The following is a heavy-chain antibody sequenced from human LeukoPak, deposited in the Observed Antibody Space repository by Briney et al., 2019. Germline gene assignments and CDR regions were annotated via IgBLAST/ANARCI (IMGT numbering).Heavy chain of an antibody. J-gene: IGHJ4*02. CDR2: ISYDGSNK. CDR1: GFTFSSYA. V-gene: IGHV3-30*04. CDR3: AKDSQWGKVGTKGGYFDY. Sequence: PGRSLRLSCAASGFTFSSYAMHWVRQAPGKGLEWVAVISYDGSNKHYADSVKGRFTISRDNSKNTLYLQMNSLRAEDTAVYYCAKDSQWGKVGTKGGYFDYWGQGTLVTVSS. D-gene: IGHD1-26*01.